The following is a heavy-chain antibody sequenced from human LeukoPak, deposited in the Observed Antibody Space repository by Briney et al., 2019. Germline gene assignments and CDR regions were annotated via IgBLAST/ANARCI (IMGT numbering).Heavy chain of an antibody. Sequence: GGSLRLSCAVSGFTFSSYEMNWVRQAPGKGLEWLSYISGSGSTIYSADSVKGRFTISRDNAKNSLYLQMNSLRAEDTAVYYCARCGTPNNYYYYGLDVWGQGTTVTVSS. CDR2: ISGSGSTI. CDR3: ARCGTPNNYYYYGLDV. V-gene: IGHV3-48*03. CDR1: GFTFSSYE. J-gene: IGHJ6*02. D-gene: IGHD1-26*01.